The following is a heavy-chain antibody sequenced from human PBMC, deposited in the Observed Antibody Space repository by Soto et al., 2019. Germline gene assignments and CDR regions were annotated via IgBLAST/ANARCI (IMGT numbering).Heavy chain of an antibody. CDR1: GGSISSSSYY. CDR2: IYCSGST. J-gene: IGHJ6*02. Sequence: SETLSLTCTVSGGSISSSSYYWGWIRQPPGKGLEWIGSIYCSGSTYYNPSLKSRVTISVDTSKNQFSLKLSSVTAADTAVYYCASTLRTYYDILTGPQRHYYYGMDVWGQGTTVTVSS. D-gene: IGHD3-9*01. V-gene: IGHV4-39*01. CDR3: ASTLRTYYDILTGPQRHYYYGMDV.